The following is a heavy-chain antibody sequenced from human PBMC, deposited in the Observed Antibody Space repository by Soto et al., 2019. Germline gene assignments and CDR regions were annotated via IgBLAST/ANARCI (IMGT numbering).Heavy chain of an antibody. V-gene: IGHV4-59*01. CDR1: GGSISSYY. J-gene: IGHJ3*02. D-gene: IGHD4-17*01. CDR3: ARRYGDAFDI. CDR2: IYYSGST. Sequence: QVQLQESGPGLVKPSETLSLTCTVSGGSISSYYWSWIRQPPGKGLVWIGYIYYSGSTNYNPSLKSRVTISVDTSKNQFSLKLSSVTAADTAVYYCARRYGDAFDIWGQGTMVTVSS.